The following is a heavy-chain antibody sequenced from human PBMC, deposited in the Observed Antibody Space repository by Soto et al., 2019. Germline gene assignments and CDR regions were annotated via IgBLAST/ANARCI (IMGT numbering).Heavy chain of an antibody. Sequence: QVQLQESGPGLVKPSQTLSLTCTVSGGSISSGGYYWSWIRQHPGKGLEWIGYIYYSGSTYYNPSLKSRVTISVDTSKNQFSLKLSSVTAADTAVYYCARDSKNRDIVVVPAAKTIYYMDVWGKGTTVTVSS. D-gene: IGHD2-2*01. CDR1: GGSISSGGYY. CDR2: IYYSGST. CDR3: ARDSKNRDIVVVPAAKTIYYMDV. V-gene: IGHV4-31*03. J-gene: IGHJ6*03.